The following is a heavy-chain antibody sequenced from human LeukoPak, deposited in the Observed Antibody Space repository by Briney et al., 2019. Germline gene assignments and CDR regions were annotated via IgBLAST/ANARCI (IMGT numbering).Heavy chain of an antibody. D-gene: IGHD1-14*01. CDR2: IYYSGST. CDR1: GGSISSYS. Sequence: SETLSLTCTVSGGSISSYSWNWIRQPPGKGLEWIGCIYYSGSTNYNPSLKSRVTISVDTSKNQFSLKLSSVTAADTAVYYCARRNPSNWFDPWGQGTLVTVSS. CDR3: ARRNPSNWFDP. V-gene: IGHV4-59*01. J-gene: IGHJ5*02.